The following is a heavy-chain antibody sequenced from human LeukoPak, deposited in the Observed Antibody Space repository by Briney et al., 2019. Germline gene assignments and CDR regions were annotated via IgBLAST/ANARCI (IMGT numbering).Heavy chain of an antibody. CDR2: IYYSGST. J-gene: IGHJ4*02. V-gene: IGHV4-61*01. D-gene: IGHD6-13*01. Sequence: SETLSLTCTVSGGSVSSGSYYWGWIRQPPGKGLERIGYIYYSGSTNYNPSLKSRVTISVDTSKNQFSLKLSSVTAADTAVYYCARSPVAAGSTLGNYWGQGTLVTVSS. CDR3: ARSPVAAGSTLGNY. CDR1: GGSVSSGSYY.